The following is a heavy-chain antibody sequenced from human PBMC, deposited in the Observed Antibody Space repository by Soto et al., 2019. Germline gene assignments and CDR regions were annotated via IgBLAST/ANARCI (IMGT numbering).Heavy chain of an antibody. CDR2: ISYDGSNK. V-gene: IGHV3-30*03. J-gene: IGHJ4*02. Sequence: GGSLRLSCAASGFTFSSYGMHWVRQAPGKGLEWVAVISYDGSNKYYADSVKGRFTISRDNSKNTLYLQMNSLRTEDTAVYYCARALDFWRAYFAYWGQGSLVPVSS. D-gene: IGHD3-3*01. CDR3: ARALDFWRAYFAY. CDR1: GFTFSSYG.